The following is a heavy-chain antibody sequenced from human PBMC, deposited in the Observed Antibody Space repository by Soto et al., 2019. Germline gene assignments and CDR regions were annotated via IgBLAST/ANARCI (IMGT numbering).Heavy chain of an antibody. J-gene: IGHJ4*02. V-gene: IGHV4-39*01. Sequence: SETLSLTCTVSGGSISSSSYYWGWIRQPPGKGLEWIGSIYYSGSTYYNPSLKSRVTISVDTSKNQFSLKLSSVTAADTAVYYCARRRCTNGVCYNFDYWGQGTLVTSPQ. CDR2: IYYSGST. CDR1: GGSISSSSYY. CDR3: ARRRCTNGVCYNFDY. D-gene: IGHD2-8*01.